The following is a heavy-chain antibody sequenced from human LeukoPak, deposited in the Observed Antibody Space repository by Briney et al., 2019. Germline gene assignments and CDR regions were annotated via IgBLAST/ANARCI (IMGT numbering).Heavy chain of an antibody. CDR2: LFNSGRT. V-gene: IGHV4-59*11. Sequence: SETLSLTCTVSGGSISTHYWSWIRQPPGRGLEWIGYLFNSGRTNYSPSLKSRVTISGDTSKNQFPLWLTSVTAADTAVYYCARGGWGDDSWSGPTINWVDPWGQGILVTVSS. D-gene: IGHD3-3*01. CDR3: ARGGWGDDSWSGPTINWVDP. J-gene: IGHJ5*02. CDR1: GGSISTHY.